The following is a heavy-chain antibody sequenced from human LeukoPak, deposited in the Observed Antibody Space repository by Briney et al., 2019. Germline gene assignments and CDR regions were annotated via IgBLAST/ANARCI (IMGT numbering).Heavy chain of an antibody. CDR1: GFTFSSYA. J-gene: IGHJ5*02. CDR2: ISGSGGST. D-gene: IGHD2-21*02. CDR3: AKDRGVVVTEWFDP. V-gene: IGHV3-23*01. Sequence: PGGSLRLSCAASGFTFSSYAMSWVRRAPGKGLEWVSAISGSGGSTYYADSVKGRFTISRDNSKNTLYLQMNSLRAEDTAVYYCAKDRGVVVTEWFDPWGQGTLVTVSS.